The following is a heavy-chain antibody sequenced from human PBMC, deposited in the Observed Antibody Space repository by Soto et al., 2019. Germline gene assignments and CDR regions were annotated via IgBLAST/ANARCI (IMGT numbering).Heavy chain of an antibody. Sequence: PGGSLRLSCAASGFTFSSYGMHWVRHAPGKGLEWVAVISYDGSNKYYADSVKGRFTISRDNSKNTLYLQMNSLRAEDTAVYYCANKREDTADYYYYYGMDVWGQGTTVTVSS. V-gene: IGHV3-30*18. D-gene: IGHD1-26*01. CDR2: ISYDGSNK. CDR3: ANKREDTADYYYYYGMDV. J-gene: IGHJ6*02. CDR1: GFTFSSYG.